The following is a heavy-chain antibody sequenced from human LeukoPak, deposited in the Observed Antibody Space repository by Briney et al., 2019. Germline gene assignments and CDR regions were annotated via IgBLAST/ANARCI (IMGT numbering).Heavy chain of an antibody. D-gene: IGHD3-3*01. Sequence: SETLSLTCTVSGGSISSSSYYWGWIRQPPGKGLEWIGSIYYSGSTYYNPSLKSRVTISVDTSKNQFSLKLSSVTASDTAVYYCARLGSLGEGPRTIFGLVPRFGYYYMDVWGKGTTVTVSS. CDR1: GGSISSSSYY. CDR3: ARLGSLGEGPRTIFGLVPRFGYYYMDV. CDR2: IYYSGST. J-gene: IGHJ6*03. V-gene: IGHV4-39*01.